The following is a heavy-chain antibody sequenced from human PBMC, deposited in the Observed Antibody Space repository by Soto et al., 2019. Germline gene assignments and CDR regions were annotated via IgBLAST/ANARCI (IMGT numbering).Heavy chain of an antibody. V-gene: IGHV1-18*01. CDR1: GYTFTSYG. CDR2: ISAYNGNT. J-gene: IGHJ4*02. CDR3: ARDSPPPRE. Sequence: QVQLVQSGAEVKKPGASVKVSCKASGYTFTSYGISWVRQAPGQGLEWMGWISAYNGNTNYAQKRQGRVTMTTDTPPITAYRERRSLRSDDTAVYHCARDSPPPREWGQVTLVTVSS.